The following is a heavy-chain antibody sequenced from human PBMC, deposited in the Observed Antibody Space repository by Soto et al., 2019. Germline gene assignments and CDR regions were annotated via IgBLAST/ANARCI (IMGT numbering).Heavy chain of an antibody. CDR1: GFTFGDYA. Sequence: GGSLRLSCTASGFTFGDYAMSWFRQAPGKGLEWVGFIRSKAYGGTTEYAASVKGRFTISRDDSKSIAYLQMNSLKTEDTAVYYCTRADEAYYYYYGMDVWGQGTTVTVSS. CDR3: TRADEAYYYYYGMDV. J-gene: IGHJ6*02. V-gene: IGHV3-49*03. CDR2: IRSKAYGGTT.